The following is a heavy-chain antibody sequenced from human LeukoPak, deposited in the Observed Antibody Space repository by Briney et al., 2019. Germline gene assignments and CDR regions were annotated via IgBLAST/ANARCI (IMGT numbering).Heavy chain of an antibody. Sequence: PSETLSLTCAVYGGSFSGYYWSWIRQPPGKGLEWIGEINHSGSTNYNPSLKSRVTISVDTSKNQFSLKLSSVTAADTAVYYCARDVDSSGYYLDYWGQGTLVTVSS. CDR3: ARDVDSSGYYLDY. J-gene: IGHJ4*02. CDR2: INHSGST. D-gene: IGHD3-22*01. V-gene: IGHV4-34*01. CDR1: GGSFSGYY.